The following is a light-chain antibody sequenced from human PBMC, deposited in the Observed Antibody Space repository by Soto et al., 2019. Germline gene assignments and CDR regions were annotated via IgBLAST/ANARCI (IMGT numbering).Light chain of an antibody. V-gene: IGKV3D-20*02. J-gene: IGKJ5*01. CDR1: QSVSSSY. CDR2: GAS. Sequence: EIVLTQSPGTLSLSPGERATLSCRASQSVSSSYLAWYQQKPGQAPRLLIYGASSRATGIPDRFSGSGSGTEFTLSIGSLQSEDFAVYYCQQRSVWPITFGQGTRLEIK. CDR3: QQRSVWPIT.